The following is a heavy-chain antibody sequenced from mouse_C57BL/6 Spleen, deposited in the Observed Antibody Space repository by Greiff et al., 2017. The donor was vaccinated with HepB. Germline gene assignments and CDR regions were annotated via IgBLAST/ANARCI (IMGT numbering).Heavy chain of an antibody. CDR2: INPNNGGT. D-gene: IGHD2-3*01. CDR3: AIYDGYTWYFDV. CDR1: GYTFTDYY. J-gene: IGHJ1*03. Sequence: VQLKQSGPELVKPGASVKISCKASGYTFTDYYMNWVKQSHGKSLEWIGDINPNNGGTSYNQKFKGKATLTVDKSSSTAYMELRSLTSEDSAVYYCAIYDGYTWYFDVWGTGTTVTVSS. V-gene: IGHV1-26*01.